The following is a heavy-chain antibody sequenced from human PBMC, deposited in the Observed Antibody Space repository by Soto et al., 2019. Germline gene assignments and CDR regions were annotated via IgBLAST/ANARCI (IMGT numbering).Heavy chain of an antibody. D-gene: IGHD4-17*01. CDR1: GFTFSSYS. J-gene: IGHJ4*02. CDR3: ARVATTTDYVGPFDY. CDR2: ISSSSSYI. V-gene: IGHV3-21*01. Sequence: GGSLRLSCAASGFTFSSYSMNWVRQAPGKGLEWVSSISSSSSYIYYADSVKGRFTISRDNAKNSLYLQMNSLRAEDTAVYYCARVATTTDYVGPFDYWGQGTLVTVSS.